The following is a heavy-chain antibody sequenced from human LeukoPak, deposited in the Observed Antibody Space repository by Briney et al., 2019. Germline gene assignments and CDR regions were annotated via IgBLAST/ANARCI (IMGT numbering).Heavy chain of an antibody. V-gene: IGHV3-23*01. Sequence: PGGSLRLSCTASGFTFNNYAMTWVRHAPGNGLEWLSAISGSGGTTYSADSVKGRFSISRDNSQNTLFLQMYSLRAEDTAVYYCAKFFAPSGGGSGWPWVIDYWGQGTLVTVSS. CDR1: GFTFNNYA. CDR2: ISGSGGTT. J-gene: IGHJ4*02. D-gene: IGHD6-25*01. CDR3: AKFFAPSGGGSGWPWVIDY.